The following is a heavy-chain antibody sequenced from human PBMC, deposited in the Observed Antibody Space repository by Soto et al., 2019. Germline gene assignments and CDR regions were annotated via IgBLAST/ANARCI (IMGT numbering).Heavy chain of an antibody. V-gene: IGHV5-51*01. Sequence: VESLKISCKGSGYSFTSYWIGWVRQMPGKGLEWMGIIYPGDSDTRYSPSFQGQVTISADKSISTACLQWSSLKASDTAMYYCARHGGNYYGSGSYKLYYYGMDVWGQGTTVTVSS. CDR3: ARHGGNYYGSGSYKLYYYGMDV. D-gene: IGHD3-10*01. J-gene: IGHJ6*02. CDR1: GYSFTSYW. CDR2: IYPGDSDT.